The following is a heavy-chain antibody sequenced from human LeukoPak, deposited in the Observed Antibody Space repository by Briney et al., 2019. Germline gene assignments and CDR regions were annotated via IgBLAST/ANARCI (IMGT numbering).Heavy chain of an antibody. Sequence: ASVKVSCKASGYTFTSYAMHWVRQAPGQRLEWMGWINAGNGNTKYSQKFQGRVTITRDTSASTAYMELSSLRSEDTAVYYCARGLQGYCSGGSCYRGYNWFDPWGQGTLVTVSS. CDR3: ARGLQGYCSGGSCYRGYNWFDP. CDR2: INAGNGNT. D-gene: IGHD2-15*01. CDR1: GYTFTSYA. V-gene: IGHV1-3*01. J-gene: IGHJ5*02.